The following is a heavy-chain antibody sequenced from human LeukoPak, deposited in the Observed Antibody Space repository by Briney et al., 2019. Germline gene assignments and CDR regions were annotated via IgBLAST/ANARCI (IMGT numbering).Heavy chain of an antibody. CDR2: INYSGGST. J-gene: IGHJ5*02. Sequence: GGSLRLSCAASGFTFSNYAMTWVRQAPGKGLEWVSDINYSGGSTYYADSVKGRFTISRDNSKNTLYLQMNSLRADDTAVYYCAKVRPGFDPWGQGTLVTVPS. CDR3: AKVRPGFDP. V-gene: IGHV3-23*01. CDR1: GFTFSNYA.